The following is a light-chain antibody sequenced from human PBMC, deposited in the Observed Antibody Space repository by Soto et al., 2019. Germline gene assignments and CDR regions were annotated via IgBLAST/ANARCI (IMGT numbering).Light chain of an antibody. CDR2: GTS. J-gene: IGKJ1*01. CDR1: QSIDNNH. Sequence: EIVLTQSPAILVLSPGDRATLSCRASQSIDNNHLAWYQQKPGQAPRLLIHGTSNRATGIPDRFSGSGSGTDFTLTISRLEPEDFAVYYCQQYGSSRGTFGQGTKV. V-gene: IGKV3-20*01. CDR3: QQYGSSRGT.